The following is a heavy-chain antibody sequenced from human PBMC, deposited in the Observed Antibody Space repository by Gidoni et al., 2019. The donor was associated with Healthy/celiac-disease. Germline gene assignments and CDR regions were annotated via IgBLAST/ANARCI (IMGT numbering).Heavy chain of an antibody. Sequence: QVQLQESGPGLVKPSEPLSLTCTVSGGSISSYYWSWIRQPAGKGLEWIGRIYTSGSTNYNPSLKSRVTMSVDTSKNQFSLRLSSVTAADTAVYYCARDPRSMVRGGGGMDVWGQGTTVTVSS. CDR3: ARDPRSMVRGGGGMDV. D-gene: IGHD3-10*01. V-gene: IGHV4-4*07. CDR1: GGSISSYY. J-gene: IGHJ6*02. CDR2: IYTSGST.